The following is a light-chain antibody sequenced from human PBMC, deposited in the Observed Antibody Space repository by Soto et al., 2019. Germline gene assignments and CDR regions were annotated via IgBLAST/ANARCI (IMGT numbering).Light chain of an antibody. CDR2: AAS. V-gene: IGKV1-17*01. CDR3: QHDNCYSEA. J-gene: IGKJ1*01. Sequence: IQTHSSLDPPVRAIVPLTFRASQGIRNDLGWYQQKPGKAPKLLIYAASSLQSGVPSRFSGSGSGTEFTLTISILQPDDFATYCCQHDNCYSEAFGQGTKV. CDR1: QGIRND.